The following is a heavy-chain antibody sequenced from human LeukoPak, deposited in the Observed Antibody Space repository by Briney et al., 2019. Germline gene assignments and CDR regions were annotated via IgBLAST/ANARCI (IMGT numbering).Heavy chain of an antibody. V-gene: IGHV1-8*01. CDR3: ARGRALWFGLRNFDY. J-gene: IGHJ4*02. D-gene: IGHD3-10*01. CDR2: MNPNSGNT. CDR1: GYTFTSYD. Sequence: GASVKVSCKASGYTFTSYDISWVRQATGQGLEWMGWMNPNSGNTGYAQKFQGRVTMTRNTSISTAYMELSSLRSEDTAVYYCARGRALWFGLRNFDYWGQGTLVTVSS.